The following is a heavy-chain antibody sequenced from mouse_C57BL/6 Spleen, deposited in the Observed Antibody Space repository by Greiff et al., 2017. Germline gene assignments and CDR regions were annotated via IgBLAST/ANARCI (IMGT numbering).Heavy chain of an antibody. V-gene: IGHV1-42*01. CDR3: ARPMEGYAMDY. CDR1: GYSFTGYY. J-gene: IGHJ4*01. Sequence: VQLKQSGPELVKPGASVKISCKASGYSFTGYYMNWVKQSPEKSLEWIGEINPSTGGTTYNQKFKAKATLTVDKSSSTAYMQLKSLTSEDSAVYYCARPMEGYAMDYWGQGTSVTVSS. CDR2: INPSTGGT.